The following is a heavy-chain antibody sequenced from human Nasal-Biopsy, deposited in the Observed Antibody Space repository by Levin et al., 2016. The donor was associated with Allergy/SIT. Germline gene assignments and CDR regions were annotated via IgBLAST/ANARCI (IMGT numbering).Heavy chain of an antibody. J-gene: IGHJ3*02. CDR2: ISRDGQTT. CDR1: GFTFDNYA. Sequence: GESLKISCAASGFTFDNYAMHWVRQEPGKGLVWVSRISRDGQTTSYADSVKGRFTISRDNAKNTLYLQMNSLRAEDTAVYYCVRDQRIWQQLADIWGQGTMVTVSS. CDR3: VRDQRIWQQLADI. D-gene: IGHD6-13*01. V-gene: IGHV3-74*01.